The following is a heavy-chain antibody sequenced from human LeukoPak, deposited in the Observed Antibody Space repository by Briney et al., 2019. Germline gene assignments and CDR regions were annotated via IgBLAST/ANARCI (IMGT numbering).Heavy chain of an antibody. Sequence: ASVKVSCKASGYTFTSYYMHWVRQAPGQGLEWMGIINPSGGSTSYAQKFQGRVTMTRDTSTGTVYMELSSLRSEDTAVYYCARSRGATDWFDPWGQGTLVTVSS. D-gene: IGHD5-12*01. CDR1: GYTFTSYY. J-gene: IGHJ5*02. CDR2: INPSGGST. CDR3: ARSRGATDWFDP. V-gene: IGHV1-46*01.